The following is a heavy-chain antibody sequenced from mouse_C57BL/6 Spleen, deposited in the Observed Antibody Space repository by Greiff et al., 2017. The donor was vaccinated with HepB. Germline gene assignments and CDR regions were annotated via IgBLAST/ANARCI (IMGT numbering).Heavy chain of an antibody. Sequence: QVQLKESGAELVKPGASVKMSCKASGYTFTSYWITWVKQRPGQGLEWIGDIYPGSGSTNYNEKFKSKATLTVDTSSSTAYMQLSSLTSEDSAVYYCAIQTAYWGQGALVTVSA. CDR1: GYTFTSYW. CDR3: AIQTAY. CDR2: IYPGSGST. V-gene: IGHV1-55*01. J-gene: IGHJ3*01.